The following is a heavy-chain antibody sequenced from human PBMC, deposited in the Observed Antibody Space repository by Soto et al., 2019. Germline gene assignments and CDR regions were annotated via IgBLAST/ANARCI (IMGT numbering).Heavy chain of an antibody. Sequence: PGGSLRLSCAASGFTFSSYGMHWVRQAPGKGLEWVAVISYDGSNKYYADPVKGRFTISRDNSKNTLYLQMNSLRAEDTAVYYCAKNYYDSSGYPDAFDIWGQGTMVTVSS. D-gene: IGHD3-22*01. CDR2: ISYDGSNK. J-gene: IGHJ3*02. V-gene: IGHV3-30*18. CDR1: GFTFSSYG. CDR3: AKNYYDSSGYPDAFDI.